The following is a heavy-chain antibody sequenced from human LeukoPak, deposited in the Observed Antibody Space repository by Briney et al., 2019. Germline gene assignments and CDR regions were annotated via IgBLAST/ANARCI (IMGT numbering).Heavy chain of an antibody. CDR1: GFTFSSYS. V-gene: IGHV3-48*01. CDR3: ARELRAFDI. J-gene: IGHJ3*02. Sequence: GGSLRLSCAASGFTFSSYSMNWVRQAPGKGLEWVSYISSSSSTIYYADSVEGRFTISRDNAKNSLYLQMNSLRAEDTAVYYCARELRAFDIWGQGTMVTVSS. CDR2: ISSSSSTI.